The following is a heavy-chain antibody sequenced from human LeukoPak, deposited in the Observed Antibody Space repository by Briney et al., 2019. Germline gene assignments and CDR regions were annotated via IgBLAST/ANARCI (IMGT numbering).Heavy chain of an antibody. CDR2: ISDDGVNK. CDR1: GINFITYA. D-gene: IGHD6-13*01. V-gene: IGHV3-30-3*01. Sequence: GGSLRLSCAASGINFITYALHWVRQAPGKGLEWVAVISDDGVNKYFAESVKGRFTISRDNSKRTLYLQMNSLRGEDTAVYYCARGPDSTTKHWGQGTLVTVSS. CDR3: ARGPDSTTKH. J-gene: IGHJ4*02.